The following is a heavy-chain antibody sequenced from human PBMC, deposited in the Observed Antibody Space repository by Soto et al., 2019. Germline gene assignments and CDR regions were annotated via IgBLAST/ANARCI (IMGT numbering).Heavy chain of an antibody. CDR3: ARESTSTTAPDD. D-gene: IGHD2-2*01. CDR2: FNAGSRHK. V-gene: IGHV1-3*01. CDR1: VYPFTRYS. J-gene: IGHJ4*02. Sequence: XSVKVSCKASVYPFTRYSRHWVRQAPGQSLEWMGWFNAGSRHKKYSQKFQGRVTITRDTSATTAYMDLSSLSYEDPAVYYCARESTSTTAPDDWGQGTLVTVSS.